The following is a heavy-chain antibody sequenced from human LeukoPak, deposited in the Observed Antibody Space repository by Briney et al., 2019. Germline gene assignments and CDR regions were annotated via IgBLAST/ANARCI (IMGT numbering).Heavy chain of an antibody. D-gene: IGHD3-10*01. CDR1: GYTFAAHH. J-gene: IGHJ4*02. Sequence: ASVKVSCKASGYTFAAHHIHWVRQAPGQGLEWMGWILPDGRDTKYSQKFQDRMTLTTDTSTNTAYMELSRLIPYDTAVYYCSGRYGPGPVWGQGTLISASP. CDR2: ILPDGRDT. CDR3: SGRYGPGPV. V-gene: IGHV1-2*02.